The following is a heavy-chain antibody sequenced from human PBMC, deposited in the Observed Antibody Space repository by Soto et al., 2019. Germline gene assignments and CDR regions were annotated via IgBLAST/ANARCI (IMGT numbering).Heavy chain of an antibody. CDR3: ARVGMGGGSCYRCGMDV. Sequence: QVQLVQSGAEVKKPGASVKVSCKASGYTFTSYGISWVRQAPGQGLEWMGWISAYNGNTNYAQKLQDRVTLTTDTSTSTADMELRCLRSDDTAVYYCARVGMGGGSCYRCGMDVWGQGTTVTVSS. J-gene: IGHJ6*02. D-gene: IGHD2-15*01. CDR2: ISAYNGNT. V-gene: IGHV1-18*01. CDR1: GYTFTSYG.